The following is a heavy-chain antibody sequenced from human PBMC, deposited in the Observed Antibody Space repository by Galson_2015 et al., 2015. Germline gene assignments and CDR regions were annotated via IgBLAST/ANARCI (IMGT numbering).Heavy chain of an antibody. D-gene: IGHD6-19*01. CDR2: ISAGGDRT. CDR3: AKEGVRSSGWPLYES. J-gene: IGHJ4*02. Sequence: SLRLSCAASGFTFSSLDMIWVRQAPGKGLEWVSIISAGGDRTYYADSVKGRFTVSRDNSKNTLYLQMNSLRAEDTAIYYCAKEGVRSSGWPLYESWGQGTLVTASS. CDR1: GFTFSSLD. V-gene: IGHV3-23*01.